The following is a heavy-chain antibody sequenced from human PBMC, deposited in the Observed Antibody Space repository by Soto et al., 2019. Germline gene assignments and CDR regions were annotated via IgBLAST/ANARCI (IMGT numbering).Heavy chain of an antibody. J-gene: IGHJ4*02. Sequence: SETLSLTCTVSGGSISSYYWSWIRQPPGKGLEWIGYIYYSGSTNYNPSLKSRVTISVDTSKNQFSLKLSSVTAADTAAYYCARYNPRYCSGGSCYHDFDYWGQGTLVTVSS. V-gene: IGHV4-59*01. CDR1: GGSISSYY. D-gene: IGHD2-15*01. CDR3: ARYNPRYCSGGSCYHDFDY. CDR2: IYYSGST.